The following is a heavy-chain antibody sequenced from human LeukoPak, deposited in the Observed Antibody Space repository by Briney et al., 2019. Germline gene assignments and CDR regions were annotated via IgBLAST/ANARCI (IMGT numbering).Heavy chain of an antibody. CDR2: IYYIGRT. V-gene: IGHV4-59*08. Sequence: RSETLSLTCSVSSGSINTLYWSGIRQPTGKGLEGICYIYYIGRTNYNTALKSRVSMSIDTSNNQLSLRLSFVTASDTAVYYCVRHGGTSSYGSGSLTTFEYWGQGSLVTVSS. D-gene: IGHD3-10*01. CDR3: VRHGGTSSYGSGSLTTFEY. J-gene: IGHJ4*02. CDR1: SGSINTLY.